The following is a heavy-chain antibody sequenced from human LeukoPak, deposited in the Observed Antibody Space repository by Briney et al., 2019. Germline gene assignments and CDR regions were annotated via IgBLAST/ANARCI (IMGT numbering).Heavy chain of an antibody. CDR1: GGSISSSGYY. J-gene: IGHJ2*01. D-gene: IGHD4-17*01. CDR3: ASLEGGDYDNWYFDL. CDR2: ISNSGTT. Sequence: SETLSLTCTVSGGSISSSGYYWGWIRQPPGKGLEWIGSISNSGTTYYNPSLRSRVSLSLDTSKNQLSLKLSSVTAADTAVYYCASLEGGDYDNWYFDLWGRGTLVTVSS. V-gene: IGHV4-39*07.